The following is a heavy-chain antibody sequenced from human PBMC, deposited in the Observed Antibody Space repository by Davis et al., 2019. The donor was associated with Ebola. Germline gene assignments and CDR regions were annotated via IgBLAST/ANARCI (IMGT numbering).Heavy chain of an antibody. V-gene: IGHV3-23*01. CDR3: ARSSIATY. J-gene: IGHJ4*02. CDR1: GFTFSSYA. D-gene: IGHD6-6*01. Sequence: GGSLRLSCAASGFTFSSYAMTWARQVPGKGLEWVSAITSSGGSTYYADSVKGRFTISRDNSKNTLYLQMNSLRAEDTAVYYCARSSIATYWGQGTLVTVSS. CDR2: ITSSGGST.